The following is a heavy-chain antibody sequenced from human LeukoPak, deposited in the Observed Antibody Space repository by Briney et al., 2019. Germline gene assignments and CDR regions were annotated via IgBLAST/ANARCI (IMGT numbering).Heavy chain of an antibody. J-gene: IGHJ4*02. CDR1: GFSFSSYG. CDR2: IRSDGSNK. D-gene: IGHD6-6*01. CDR3: ARGGGLVRTYYFDY. Sequence: PGGSLRLSCAGSGFSFSSYGMHWVRQAPGKGLEWMAFIRSDGSNKYYADSVKGRFTISRDNSKNTLYLQMNSLRAEDTAVYYCARGGGLVRTYYFDYWGQGTLVTVSS. V-gene: IGHV3-30*02.